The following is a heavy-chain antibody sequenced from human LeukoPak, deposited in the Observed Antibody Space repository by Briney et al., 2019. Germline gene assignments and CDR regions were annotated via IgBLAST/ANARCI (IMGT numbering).Heavy chain of an antibody. CDR2: FDPEDGET. Sequence: ASVKVSCKVSGYTLTELSMHWVRQAPGKGLEWMGGFDPEDGETIYAQKFQGRVTMTEDTSTDTAYMELSSLRSEDTAVYYCATGTLARGVARRWYYMDVWGKGTTVTVSS. V-gene: IGHV1-24*01. J-gene: IGHJ6*03. CDR1: GYTLTELS. D-gene: IGHD3-3*01. CDR3: ATGTLARGVARRWYYMDV.